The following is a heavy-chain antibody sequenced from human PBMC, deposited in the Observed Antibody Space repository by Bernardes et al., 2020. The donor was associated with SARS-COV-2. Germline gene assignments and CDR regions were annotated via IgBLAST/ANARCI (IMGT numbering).Heavy chain of an antibody. D-gene: IGHD1-26*01. CDR3: AKDLHYYTALDY. Sequence: GGSLRLSCAASGFIFNTYSMNWVRQAPGKGLEWVSYISGSSTTIYYADSVKGRFTISRDNVNNSLFLQMSSLRDEDTAVYFCAKDLHYYTALDYWGQGTLVTVSS. V-gene: IGHV3-48*02. J-gene: IGHJ4*02. CDR2: ISGSSTTI. CDR1: GFIFNTYS.